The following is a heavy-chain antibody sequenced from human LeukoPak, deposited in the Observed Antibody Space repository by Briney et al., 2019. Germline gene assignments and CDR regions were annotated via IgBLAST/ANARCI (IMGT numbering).Heavy chain of an antibody. D-gene: IGHD3-3*01. CDR2: IYYSGST. J-gene: IGHJ4*02. CDR1: GGSISSYY. V-gene: IGHV4-59*08. Sequence: PSETLSLTCTVSGGSISSYYWNWIRQPPGKGLEWIGYIYYSGSTNYNPSLKSRVTISVDTSKNQFSLKLSSVTAADTAVYFCARGSQVDDFWSGYRAPLDYWGQGTLVTVSS. CDR3: ARGSQVDDFWSGYRAPLDY.